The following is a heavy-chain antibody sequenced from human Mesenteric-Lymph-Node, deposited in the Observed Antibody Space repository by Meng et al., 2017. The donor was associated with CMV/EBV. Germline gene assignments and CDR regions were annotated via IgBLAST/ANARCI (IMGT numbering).Heavy chain of an antibody. D-gene: IGHD1/OR15-1a*01. CDR1: GFTFSSYW. CDR2: IKQDGSEK. V-gene: IGHV3-7*01. Sequence: GESLKISCAASGFTFSSYWMSWVRQAPGKGLEWVANIKQDGSEKYYVDSVKGRFTISRDNAKNSLYLQMNSLRVEDTAVYYCARFKLEHDYWGQGTLVTVSS. CDR3: ARFKLEHDY. J-gene: IGHJ4*02.